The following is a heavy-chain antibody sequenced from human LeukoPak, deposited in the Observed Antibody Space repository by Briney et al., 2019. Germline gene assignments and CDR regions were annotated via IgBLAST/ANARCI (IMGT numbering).Heavy chain of an antibody. CDR2: ISSSISYT. D-gene: IGHD3-9*01. V-gene: IGHV3-11*06. CDR3: ARVYDTISAFDI. CDR1: GFTFSDYY. J-gene: IGHJ3*02. Sequence: SLRLSCAASGFTFSDYYMSWVREAPGKGLEWGSYISSSISYTTYTDSLKGRFTISRDNAKNSLYLQMHSLRADDTAVYYCARVYDTISAFDIWGQGTMVTVSS.